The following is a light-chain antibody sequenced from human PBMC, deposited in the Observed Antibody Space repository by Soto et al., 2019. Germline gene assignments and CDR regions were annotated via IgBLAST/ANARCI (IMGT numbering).Light chain of an antibody. V-gene: IGKV3-11*01. CDR1: QSVSSY. CDR3: QQRSNWPT. CDR2: DAS. Sequence: EIVLTQSPATLSLSPGERATLSCRASQSVSSYLAGYQQKPGQAPRLLIYDASNRATGIPARFSGSGSGTDFTLTISSLEPEDFAVYYCQQRSNWPTFGQGTKV. J-gene: IGKJ1*01.